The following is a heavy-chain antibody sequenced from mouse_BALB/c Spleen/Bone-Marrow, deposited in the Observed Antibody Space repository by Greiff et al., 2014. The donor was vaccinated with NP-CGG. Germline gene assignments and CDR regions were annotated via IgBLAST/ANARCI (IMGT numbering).Heavy chain of an antibody. D-gene: IGHD4-1*01. V-gene: IGHV1-87*01. Sequence: VQLQQSGAELARPGASVKLSCKASGYTFTSYWMQWVKQRPGQGLEWIGAIYPGDGDTRYTQKFKGKATLTADKSSSTAYVQLSSLASEDSAVYYCARGWDWFAYWGQGTLVTVSA. J-gene: IGHJ3*01. CDR3: ARGWDWFAY. CDR1: GYTFTSYW. CDR2: IYPGDGDT.